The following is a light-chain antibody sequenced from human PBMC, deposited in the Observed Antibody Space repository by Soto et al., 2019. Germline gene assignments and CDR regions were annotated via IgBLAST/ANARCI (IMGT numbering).Light chain of an antibody. CDR3: QQYDNWPRT. J-gene: IGKJ1*01. CDR1: QSVTSN. CDR2: GAS. Sequence: EIVMTQSPATLSVSPGKRATLSCRASQSVTSNLAWYQQKPGQAPRLLIYGASTRATGFPDRFSGSGSGTEFTLTISSLQSEDFAVYYCQQYDNWPRTFGPGTKVEIK. V-gene: IGKV3-15*01.